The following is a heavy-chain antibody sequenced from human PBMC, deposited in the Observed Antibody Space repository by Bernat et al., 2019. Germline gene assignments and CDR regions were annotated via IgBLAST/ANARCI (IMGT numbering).Heavy chain of an antibody. D-gene: IGHD3-10*01. CDR3: ASDLAPEGTMVRPGGYYYGMDV. CDR1: GFTFSSYG. J-gene: IGHJ6*02. V-gene: IGHV3-33*01. Sequence: QVQLVESGGGVVQPGRSLRLSCAASGFTFSSYGMHWVRQAPGKGLEWVAVIWYDGSNKYYADSVKGRFTISRDNSKNTLYLQMNSLRAEDTAVYYCASDLAPEGTMVRPGGYYYGMDVWGQGTTVTVSS. CDR2: IWYDGSNK.